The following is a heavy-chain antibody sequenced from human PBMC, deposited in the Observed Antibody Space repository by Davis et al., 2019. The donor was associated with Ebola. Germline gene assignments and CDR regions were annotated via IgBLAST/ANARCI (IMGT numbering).Heavy chain of an antibody. J-gene: IGHJ3*02. CDR1: GGSFSGYY. Sequence: PSETLSLTCAVYGGSFSGYYWSWIRQPPGKGLEWIGEINHSGSTNYNPSLKSRVTISVDTSKNQFSLKLSSVTAADTAVYYCARGKGAFDIWGQGTMVTVSS. CDR2: INHSGST. V-gene: IGHV4-34*01. CDR3: ARGKGAFDI.